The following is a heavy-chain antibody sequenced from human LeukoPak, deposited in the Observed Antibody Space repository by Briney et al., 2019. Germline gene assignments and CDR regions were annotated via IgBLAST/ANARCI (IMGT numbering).Heavy chain of an antibody. CDR1: GGSISSGAYY. CDR2: IYTSGST. Sequence: SQTLSLTCTVSGGSISSGAYYYNWIRQPAGKGLEWIGRIYTSGSTNYNPSHKSRLTISVDTSKSQFSLKLSSVTAADTAVYYCARDVYDFWSGYYDWGPGTLVTVSS. V-gene: IGHV4-61*02. J-gene: IGHJ4*02. D-gene: IGHD3-3*01. CDR3: ARDVYDFWSGYYD.